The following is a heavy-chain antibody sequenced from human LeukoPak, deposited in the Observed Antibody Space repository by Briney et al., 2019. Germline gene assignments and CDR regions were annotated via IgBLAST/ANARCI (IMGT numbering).Heavy chain of an antibody. CDR2: MNPNSGNT. V-gene: IGHV1-8*02. J-gene: IGHJ4*02. CDR3: AREVTTGEYYFDY. Sequence: ASVKVSCKASGYTFTGYYMHWVRQAPGHGLEWMGWMNPNSGNTGYAQKFQGRVTMTRDMSTSTVYMELSSLRSEDTAVYYCAREVTTGEYYFDYWGQGTLVTVSS. CDR1: GYTFTGYY. D-gene: IGHD4-11*01.